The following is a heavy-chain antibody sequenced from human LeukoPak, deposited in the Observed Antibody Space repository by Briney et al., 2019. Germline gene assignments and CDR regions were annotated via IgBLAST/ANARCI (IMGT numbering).Heavy chain of an antibody. J-gene: IGHJ4*02. CDR3: ARGSREMATIFDY. V-gene: IGHV4-4*07. D-gene: IGHD5-24*01. CDR2: THTSGTT. Sequence: PETLCLTCSLSGGSISSYYWSWIRQPAGKGLEWIGRTHTSGTTNYNPSLKSRVTMSVDTSNNQFPLKLSSVTAADTAVYYCARGSREMATIFDYWGQGTLVTASS. CDR1: GGSISSYY.